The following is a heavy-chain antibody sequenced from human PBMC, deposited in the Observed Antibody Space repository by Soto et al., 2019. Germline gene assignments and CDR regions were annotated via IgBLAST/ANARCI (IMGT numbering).Heavy chain of an antibody. V-gene: IGHV3-7*05. Sequence: AGALRLAWPAAGFTCRTYWMRCSRQAPGKGLEWGANIKQDGNEEYYVDSVKGRFNISRENDKNSLFLQMNSLRAEDTAVYYCARISPYDYSNYPLDHWGRGTLVTVSS. D-gene: IGHD4-4*01. CDR1: GFTCRTYW. J-gene: IGHJ4*02. CDR2: IKQDGNEE. CDR3: ARISPYDYSNYPLDH.